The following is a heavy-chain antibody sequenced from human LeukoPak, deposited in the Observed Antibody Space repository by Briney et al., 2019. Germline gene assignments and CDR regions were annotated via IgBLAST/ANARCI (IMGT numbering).Heavy chain of an antibody. Sequence: SETLSLTCTVSGGSISSSSYYWGWIRQPPGKGLEWIGSIYYSGSTYYNPSLKSRVTISVDTSKNQFSLKLSSVTAADTAVYYCARDRPGNYYDFWSGPPNIFDYWGQGTLVTVSS. V-gene: IGHV4-39*07. D-gene: IGHD3-3*01. J-gene: IGHJ4*02. CDR3: ARDRPGNYYDFWSGPPNIFDY. CDR1: GGSISSSSYY. CDR2: IYYSGST.